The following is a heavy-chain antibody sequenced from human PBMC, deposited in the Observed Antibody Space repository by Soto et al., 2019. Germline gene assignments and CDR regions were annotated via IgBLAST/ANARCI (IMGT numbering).Heavy chain of an antibody. CDR2: IRSKAYGGTT. CDR3: AKDGTAMGPNLFDY. J-gene: IGHJ4*02. V-gene: IGHV3-49*03. CDR1: GFTFGYYA. D-gene: IGHD5-18*01. Sequence: GGSLRLSCTASGFTFGYYAMSWFRQSPGKGLEWVGFIRSKAYGGTTEYAASVKGRFTISRDDSKSIAYLQMNSLKTEDTAVYYCAKDGTAMGPNLFDYWGQGTLVTVS.